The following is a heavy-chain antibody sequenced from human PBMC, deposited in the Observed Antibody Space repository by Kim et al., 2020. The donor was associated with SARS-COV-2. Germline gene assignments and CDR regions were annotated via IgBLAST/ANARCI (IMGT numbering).Heavy chain of an antibody. CDR2: ISGDGGST. CDR3: AKDAGVLGYCSSTSCYAAT. CDR1: GFTFDDYA. Sequence: GGSLRLSCAASGFTFDDYAMHWVRQAPGKGLEWVSLISGDGGSTYYADSVKGRFTISRDNSKNSLYLQMNSLRTEDTALYYRAKDAGVLGYCSSTSCYAATWCQGTLVTVSS. J-gene: IGHJ5*02. D-gene: IGHD2-2*01. V-gene: IGHV3-43*02.